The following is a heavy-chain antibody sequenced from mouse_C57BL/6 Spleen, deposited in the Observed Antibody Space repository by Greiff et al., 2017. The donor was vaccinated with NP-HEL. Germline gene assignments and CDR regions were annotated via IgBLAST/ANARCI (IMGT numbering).Heavy chain of an antibody. CDR1: GYTFTDYE. CDR2: IDPETGGT. V-gene: IGHV1-15*01. J-gene: IGHJ2*01. Sequence: LVESGAELVRPGASVTLSCKASGYTFTDYEMHWVKQTPVHGLEWIGAIDPETGGTAYNQQFKGQAILTADTSSSTAYMELRSLTSEDSAVYYCTRRDYYGSSYGGYWGQGTTLTVSS. D-gene: IGHD1-1*01. CDR3: TRRDYYGSSYGGY.